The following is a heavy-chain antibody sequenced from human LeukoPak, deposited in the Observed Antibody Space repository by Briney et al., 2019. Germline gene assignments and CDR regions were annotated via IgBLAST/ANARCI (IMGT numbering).Heavy chain of an antibody. CDR3: ARDTIAAAGVFDY. V-gene: IGHV4-30-4*08. Sequence: SQTLSLTCTVSVGPISSGDYYWSWIRQPPGKGLEWIGYIYYSGSTYYNPSLKSRVTISVDTSKNQFSLKLSSVTAADTAVYYCARDTIAAAGVFDYWGQGTLVTVSS. CDR1: VGPISSGDYY. D-gene: IGHD6-13*01. J-gene: IGHJ4*02. CDR2: IYYSGST.